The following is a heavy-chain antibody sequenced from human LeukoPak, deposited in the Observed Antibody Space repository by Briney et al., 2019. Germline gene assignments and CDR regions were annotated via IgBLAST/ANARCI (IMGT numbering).Heavy chain of an antibody. CDR1: GFTFSAYA. V-gene: IGHV3-30*03. CDR3: ARGAYYGSGDAFDI. D-gene: IGHD3-10*01. Sequence: GGSLRLSCAASGFTFSAYAMHWVRQAPGKGLEWVASILYDGSKKYYGDSVKGRFSIYRDNSNYTLYLQMNSLRAEDTAVFYCARGAYYGSGDAFDIWGQGTMVTVSS. CDR2: ILYDGSKK. J-gene: IGHJ3*02.